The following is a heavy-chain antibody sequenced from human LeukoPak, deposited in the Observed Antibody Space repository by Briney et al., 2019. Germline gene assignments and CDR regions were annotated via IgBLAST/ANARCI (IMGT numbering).Heavy chain of an antibody. J-gene: IGHJ4*02. V-gene: IGHV4-34*01. CDR2: IDHSGST. CDR1: GGSFSGYY. Sequence: PSETLSLTCAVYGGSFSGYYWSWIRQPPGKGLEWIGEIDHSGSTNYNPSLKSRVTISVDTSKNQFSLKLSSVTAADTAVYYCARVGGLWFGESSFDYWGQGTLVTVSS. D-gene: IGHD3-10*01. CDR3: ARVGGLWFGESSFDY.